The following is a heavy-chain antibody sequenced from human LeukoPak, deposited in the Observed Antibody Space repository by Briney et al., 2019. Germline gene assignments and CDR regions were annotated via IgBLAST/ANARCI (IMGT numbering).Heavy chain of an antibody. CDR1: GYTFTRYH. Sequence: ASVKVFCKASGYTFTRYHMHWVRQAPGQGLEWMGIINPSGGSTRYAQKFQGRLTMTRDTSTSTVYMELSSLRSEDTAVYYCAKSVYTIIAVTEGATNWFDPWGEGTLVTASS. J-gene: IGHJ5*02. V-gene: IGHV1-46*01. CDR2: INPSGGST. CDR3: AKSVYTIIAVTEGATNWFDP. D-gene: IGHD6-19*01.